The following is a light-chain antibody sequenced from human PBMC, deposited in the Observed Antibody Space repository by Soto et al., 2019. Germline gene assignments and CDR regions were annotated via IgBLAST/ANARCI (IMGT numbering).Light chain of an antibody. J-gene: IGKJ4*01. CDR2: GAS. Sequence: EIVFTQSPGTLSLSPGERATLSCSASQSVSNNFAWYQQKPGQAPRLLIYGASTRATGIPARFSGSGSGTEFTLTISSLQSEDFAVYYCQQYNDWPATFGGGTKV. CDR3: QQYNDWPAT. CDR1: QSVSNN. V-gene: IGKV3D-15*01.